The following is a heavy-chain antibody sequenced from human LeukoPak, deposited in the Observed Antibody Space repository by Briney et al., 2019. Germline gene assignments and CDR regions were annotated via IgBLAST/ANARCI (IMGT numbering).Heavy chain of an antibody. CDR1: GYTFTSYG. V-gene: IGHV1-18*01. D-gene: IGHD2-15*01. J-gene: IGHJ4*02. CDR3: ATDPSRYRMGGS. CDR2: ISAYNGNT. Sequence: ASVKVSCKASGYTFTSYGISWVRQAPGQGLEWMGWISAYNGNTNYAQKLQGRVTMTTDTSTSTAYMELRSLRSDDTAVYYCATDPSRYRMGGSWGQGTLVTVSS.